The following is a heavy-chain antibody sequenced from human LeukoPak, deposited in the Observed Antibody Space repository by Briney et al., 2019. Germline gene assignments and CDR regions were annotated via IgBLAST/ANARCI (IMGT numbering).Heavy chain of an antibody. J-gene: IGHJ4*02. CDR2: ISDTGKNT. Sequence: RGSLRLSRAPSRVTLNFYGMNGVPQAPGKRLWWGSSISDTGKNTYYAASAKGGFTFSRDNSKNTLYLQMNRLTADDTAVYYCAKRVPYSSSSVYFDFWGLGTLVTVSS. CDR3: AKRVPYSSSSVYFDF. CDR1: RVTLNFYG. V-gene: IGHV3-23*01. D-gene: IGHD6-6*01.